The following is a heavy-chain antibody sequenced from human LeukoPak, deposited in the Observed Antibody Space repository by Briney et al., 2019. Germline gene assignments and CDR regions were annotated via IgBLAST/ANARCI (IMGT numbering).Heavy chain of an antibody. V-gene: IGHV3-66*01. CDR3: ARERQWLVPDAFDI. Sequence: GGSLKLSCAASGIIVSNNYMSWVRQAPGRGLEWVSVIYSGGSTCYADSVKGRFTISRDNAKNTLYLQMNSLRAEDTAVYYCARERQWLVPDAFDIWGQGTMVTVSS. J-gene: IGHJ3*02. CDR2: IYSGGST. CDR1: GIIVSNNY. D-gene: IGHD6-19*01.